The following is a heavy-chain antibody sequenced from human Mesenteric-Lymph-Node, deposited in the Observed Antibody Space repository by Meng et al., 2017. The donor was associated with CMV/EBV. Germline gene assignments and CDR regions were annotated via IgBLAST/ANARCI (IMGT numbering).Heavy chain of an antibody. CDR3: ARPHYYGSGSSPWFDP. D-gene: IGHD3-10*01. V-gene: IGHV4-39*01. Sequence: HLQLQESGPGLVKPSETRSLTCTVSGGSISSSSYYWGWIRQPPGKGLEWIGSIYYSGSTYYNPSLKSRVTISVDTSKNQFSLKLSSVTAADTAVYYCARPHYYGSGSSPWFDPWGQGTLVTVSS. J-gene: IGHJ5*02. CDR1: GGSISSSSYY. CDR2: IYYSGST.